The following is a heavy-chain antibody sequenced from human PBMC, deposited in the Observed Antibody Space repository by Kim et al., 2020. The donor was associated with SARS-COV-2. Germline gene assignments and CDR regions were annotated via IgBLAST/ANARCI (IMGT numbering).Heavy chain of an antibody. CDR2: QDGSGK. Sequence: QDGSGKYYVDSVNGRFTISRDNAKNSLYWQRTSLRAEDTAVYYCASSFDYWGQGTLVTVSS. J-gene: IGHJ4*02. V-gene: IGHV3-7*03. CDR3: ASSFDY.